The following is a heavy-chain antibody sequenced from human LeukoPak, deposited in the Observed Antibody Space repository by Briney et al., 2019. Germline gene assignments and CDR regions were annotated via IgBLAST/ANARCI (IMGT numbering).Heavy chain of an antibody. J-gene: IGHJ4*02. V-gene: IGHV4-59*08. CDR2: VYYNGNT. Sequence: SETLSLTCTVSGGSIGTYYWSWIRQPPGKGLEWIGYVYYNGNTNYNPSLRSRVTISVDTSKNQFSLKLNSVTAADTAVYFCARRVAVTARYYFDFWGQGTLVTVSS. CDR3: ARRVAVTARYYFDF. D-gene: IGHD6-19*01. CDR1: GGSIGTYY.